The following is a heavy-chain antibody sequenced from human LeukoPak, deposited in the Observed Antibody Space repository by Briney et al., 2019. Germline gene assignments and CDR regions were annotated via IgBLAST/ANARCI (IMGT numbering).Heavy chain of an antibody. CDR3: ANLGAGSGYDYVRTCDY. V-gene: IGHV3-30*02. J-gene: IGHJ4*02. Sequence: PGRSLRLSCAASGFTFTSNAMHCVRQAPGKGLEWETFIRYDGNEKYYADSVKGRFTISRDNSQNTLYLQMNSLRAEDTGVNYCANLGAGSGYDYVRTCDYWGQGTLVTVSS. CDR2: IRYDGNEK. CDR1: GFTFTSNA. D-gene: IGHD5-12*01.